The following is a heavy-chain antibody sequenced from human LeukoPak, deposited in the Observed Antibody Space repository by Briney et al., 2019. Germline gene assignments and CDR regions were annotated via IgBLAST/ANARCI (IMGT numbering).Heavy chain of an antibody. CDR1: GFTVSSSY. J-gene: IGHJ4*02. CDR2: IYSGGST. V-gene: IGHV3-53*01. CDR3: ARARVGVAGFLDY. Sequence: GGSLRLSCAASGFTVSSSYMTWVRQPPGKGLEWVAVIYSGGSTHYADSVKGRFAISRDNSENTLYLQMNSLRAEDTAVYYCARARVGVAGFLDYWGQGTLVTVSS. D-gene: IGHD1-26*01.